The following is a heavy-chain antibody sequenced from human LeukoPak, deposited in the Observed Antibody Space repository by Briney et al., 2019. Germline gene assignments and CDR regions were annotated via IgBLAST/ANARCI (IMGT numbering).Heavy chain of an antibody. J-gene: IGHJ4*02. Sequence: PGGSLRLSCAASGFTFGSYAMSWVRQAPGKGLEWVSFISRNADRTSKADSVEGRFTISRDNPRNTLYLQMNSLRDDDTAVYYCAIMHGYYDGSGYWVQWGQGTLVTVSS. V-gene: IGHV3-23*01. CDR3: AIMHGYYDGSGYWVQ. CDR1: GFTFGSYA. CDR2: ISRNADRT. D-gene: IGHD3-22*01.